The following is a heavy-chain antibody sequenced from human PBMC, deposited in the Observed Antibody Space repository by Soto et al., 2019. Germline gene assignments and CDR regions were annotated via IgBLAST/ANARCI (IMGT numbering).Heavy chain of an antibody. CDR1: GYAFTTYG. D-gene: IGHD1-26*01. Sequence: QVHLVQSGAEVKKPGASVKVSCKGSGYAFTTYGITWVRQAPGQGLEWMGWISAHNGNTNYAQKLQGRVTVTRDTSPRTAYMQMRSLRSDDTAVYYCARGWDGDYWGQGALVTVSS. CDR3: ARGWDGDY. CDR2: ISAHNGNT. V-gene: IGHV1-18*01. J-gene: IGHJ4*02.